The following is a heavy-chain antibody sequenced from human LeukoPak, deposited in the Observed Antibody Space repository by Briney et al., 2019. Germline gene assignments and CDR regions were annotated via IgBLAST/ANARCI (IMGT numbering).Heavy chain of an antibody. CDR1: GGTFSSYA. V-gene: IGHV1-69*05. CDR3: ARDXXMDYGDYGGAFDI. J-gene: IGHJ3*02. D-gene: IGHD4-17*01. Sequence: SVKVSCKASGGTFSSYAISWVRQAPGQGLEWMGRIIPIFGTANYAQKFQGRVTITTDESTSTAYMELSSLRSEDTAVYYCARDXXMDYGDYGGAFDIWGQGTMVTVSS. CDR2: IIPIFGTA.